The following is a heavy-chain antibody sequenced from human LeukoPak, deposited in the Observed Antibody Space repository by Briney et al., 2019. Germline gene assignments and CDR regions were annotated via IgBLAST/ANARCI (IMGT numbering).Heavy chain of an antibody. V-gene: IGHV3-21*01. CDR1: GFTFSRYS. CDR3: ARWVEMATIWARYYYYYYIDV. J-gene: IGHJ6*03. Sequence: GGSLRLSCAASGFTFSRYSMNWVRQAPGKGLEWVSSISSSSIYIYYADSVKGRFTISRDNAKNSLYLQMNSLRAEDTAAYYCARWVEMATIWARYYYYYYIDVWGKGTTVTVSS. CDR2: ISSSSIYI. D-gene: IGHD5-24*01.